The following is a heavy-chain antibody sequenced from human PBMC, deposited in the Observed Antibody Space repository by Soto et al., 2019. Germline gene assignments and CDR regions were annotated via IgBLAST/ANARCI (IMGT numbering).Heavy chain of an antibody. CDR1: GFTFSSYA. D-gene: IGHD3-3*01. CDR3: AKDVGTIFGVVSRPYYFDY. Sequence: PGGSLRLSCAASGFTFSSYAMSWVRQAPGKGLEWVSAISGSGGSTYYADSVKGRFTISRDNSKNTLYLQMNSLRAEDTAVYYCAKDVGTIFGVVSRPYYFDYWGQGTQVTVSS. V-gene: IGHV3-23*01. J-gene: IGHJ4*02. CDR2: ISGSGGST.